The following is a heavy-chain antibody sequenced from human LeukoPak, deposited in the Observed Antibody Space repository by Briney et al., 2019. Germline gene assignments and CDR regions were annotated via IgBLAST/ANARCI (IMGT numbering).Heavy chain of an antibody. CDR2: ISAYNGNT. J-gene: IGHJ6*02. V-gene: IGHV1-18*01. CDR3: ARDVDTAMVTRYYYYGMDV. D-gene: IGHD5-18*01. Sequence: GASVKVSCKASGYTFTSYGINWVRQAPGQGFEWMGWISAYNGNTNYAQKLQGRVTMTTDISTSTAYMELRSLRSDDTAVYYCARDVDTAMVTRYYYYGMDVWGQGTTVTVSS. CDR1: GYTFTSYG.